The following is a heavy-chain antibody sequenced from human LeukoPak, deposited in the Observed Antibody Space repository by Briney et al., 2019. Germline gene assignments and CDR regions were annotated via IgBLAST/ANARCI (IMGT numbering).Heavy chain of an antibody. CDR1: GFNFDDYA. CDR3: AKGGRIYDILTGYSVALNDY. J-gene: IGHJ4*02. Sequence: HPGRSLRLSCAASGFNFDDYAMHWVRQAPGKGLEWVSVISWNSGSIGYADSVKGRFTISRDNAKNSLYLQMNSLRAEDTAVYYCAKGGRIYDILTGYSVALNDYWGQGTLVTVSS. CDR2: ISWNSGSI. D-gene: IGHD3-9*01. V-gene: IGHV3-9*01.